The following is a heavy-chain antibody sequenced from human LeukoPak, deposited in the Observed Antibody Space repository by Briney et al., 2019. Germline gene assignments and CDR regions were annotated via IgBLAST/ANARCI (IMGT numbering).Heavy chain of an antibody. J-gene: IGHJ4*02. D-gene: IGHD4/OR15-4a*01. CDR3: ARDVDYANPRHDY. CDR1: GFTVFNYW. V-gene: IGHV3-7*01. Sequence: GGSLRLSCAAAGFTVFNYWMSWVRQAPGKGLEWVANINLDGSQKYYVDSLKGRFTISRDNAKNSLYLQMDSLRVEDTAVYYCARDVDYANPRHDYWGQGTLVTVSS. CDR2: INLDGSQK.